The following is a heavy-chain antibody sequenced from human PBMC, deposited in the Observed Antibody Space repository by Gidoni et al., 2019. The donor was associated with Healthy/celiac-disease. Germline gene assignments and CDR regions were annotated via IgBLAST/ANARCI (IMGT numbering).Heavy chain of an antibody. D-gene: IGHD3-16*01. V-gene: IGHV3-23*01. J-gene: IGHJ2*01. CDR2: FSCSGGST. CDR3: AKELGGIGGWYFDL. Sequence: AFSCSGGSTYYADPVKGRFTISRDNSKNTLYLQMNSLRAEDTAVYYCAKELGGIGGWYFDLWGRGTLVTVSS.